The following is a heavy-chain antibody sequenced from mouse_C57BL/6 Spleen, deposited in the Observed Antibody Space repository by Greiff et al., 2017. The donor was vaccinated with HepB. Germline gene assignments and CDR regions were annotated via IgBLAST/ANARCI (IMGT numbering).Heavy chain of an antibody. V-gene: IGHV1-18*01. CDR2: INPNNGGT. J-gene: IGHJ4*01. CDR3: ARGDDYALYYAMDY. CDR1: GYTFTDYN. Sequence: VQLQQSGPELVKPGASVKIPCKASGYTFTDYNMDWVKQSHGKSLEWIGDINPNNGGTIYNQKFKGKATLTVDKSSSTAYMELRSLTSEDTAVYYCARGDDYALYYAMDYWGQGTSVTVSS. D-gene: IGHD2-4*01.